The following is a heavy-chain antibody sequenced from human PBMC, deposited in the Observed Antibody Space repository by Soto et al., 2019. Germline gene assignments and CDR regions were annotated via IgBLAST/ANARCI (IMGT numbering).Heavy chain of an antibody. CDR1: GGSVSSGSYY. J-gene: IGHJ6*02. V-gene: IGHV4-61*01. CDR2: IYYSGST. CDR3: ARKERSSWSPRNYGMDV. Sequence: SETLSLTCTVSGGSVSSGSYYWSWIRQPPGNGLEWIGYIYYSGSTNYNPSLKSRVTISVDTSKNQFSLKLSSVTAADTAVYYCARKERSSWSPRNYGMDVWGQGTTVTVSS. D-gene: IGHD6-13*01.